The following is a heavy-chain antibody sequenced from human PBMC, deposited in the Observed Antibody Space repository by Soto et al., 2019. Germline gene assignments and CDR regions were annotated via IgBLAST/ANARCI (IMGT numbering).Heavy chain of an antibody. J-gene: IGHJ4*02. V-gene: IGHV3-23*01. D-gene: IGHD4-17*01. Sequence: EVQLLESGGGLVQPGGSLRLSCAASGLPFSSHAMSWVRQAPGKGLEWVSSISISGGNTYYADSVRGRFTISRDNSKNTLYLHMNSLTGEDTAIYYCANEIRPNDYWGQVTLVTVSS. CDR1: GLPFSSHA. CDR2: ISISGGNT. CDR3: ANEIRPNDY.